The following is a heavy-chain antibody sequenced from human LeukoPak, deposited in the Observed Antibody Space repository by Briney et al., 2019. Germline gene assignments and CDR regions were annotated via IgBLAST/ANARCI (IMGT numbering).Heavy chain of an antibody. J-gene: IGHJ5*02. Sequence: PGGSLRLSCAASGFTFSSYAMSWVRQAPGKGLEWVSTISGSGGSTYYADSVKGRFTISRDNPRTTLYLQMKSLRAEDTAVYYCAKDRAAPATPYNWFDPWGQGTLVTVSS. V-gene: IGHV3-23*01. CDR2: ISGSGGST. CDR3: AKDRAAPATPYNWFDP. D-gene: IGHD6-13*01. CDR1: GFTFSSYA.